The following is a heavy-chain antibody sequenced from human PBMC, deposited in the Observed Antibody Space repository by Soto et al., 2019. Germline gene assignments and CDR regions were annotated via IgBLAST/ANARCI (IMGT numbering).Heavy chain of an antibody. Sequence: QVQLVQSGAEVKKPGSSVKVSCKASGGTFSSYAISWVRQAPGQGLEWMGGIIPIFGTADYAQKFQGRVTITADEAKSTAYMELSSLRSEDTAVYYCARDLPGAAAGTGFDYWGQGTLVTVSS. CDR3: ARDLPGAAAGTGFDY. CDR1: GGTFSSYA. CDR2: IIPIFGTA. J-gene: IGHJ4*02. V-gene: IGHV1-69*01. D-gene: IGHD6-13*01.